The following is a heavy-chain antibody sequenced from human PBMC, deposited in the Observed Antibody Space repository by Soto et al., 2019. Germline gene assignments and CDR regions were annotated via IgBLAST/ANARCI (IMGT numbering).Heavy chain of an antibody. Sequence: ASVKVSCKASGYTFTSYDINWVRQATGQGPEWMGWMNPNSGNTGYAQKFQGRVTMTRNTSISTAYMELSSLRSEDTAVYYCARGRVTTTRIGSYYFDYWGQGTLVTVSS. D-gene: IGHD4-17*01. CDR3: ARGRVTTTRIGSYYFDY. J-gene: IGHJ4*02. CDR2: MNPNSGNT. V-gene: IGHV1-8*01. CDR1: GYTFTSYD.